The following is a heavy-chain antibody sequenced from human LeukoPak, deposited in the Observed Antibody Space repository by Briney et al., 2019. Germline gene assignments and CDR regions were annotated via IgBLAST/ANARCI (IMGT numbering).Heavy chain of an antibody. V-gene: IGHV3-48*02. CDR2: ISSRSNTI. Sequence: GGSLRLSCAASGFTFSTYSMNWVRQTPGKGLEWVSYISSRSNTIYYADSVKGRFTISRDNAKNSLYLQMSSLRDEDTAVYYCARDINYYGSGSYFDYWGQGTLVTVSS. D-gene: IGHD3-10*01. J-gene: IGHJ4*02. CDR3: ARDINYYGSGSYFDY. CDR1: GFTFSTYS.